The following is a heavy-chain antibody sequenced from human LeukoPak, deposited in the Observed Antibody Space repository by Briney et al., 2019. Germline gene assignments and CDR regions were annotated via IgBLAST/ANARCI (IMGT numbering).Heavy chain of an antibody. D-gene: IGHD2-8*01. CDR3: ANSRGYCTNGVCYSDAFDI. Sequence: ASVKVSCKASGYTFTSYGISWVRQAPGQGLEWMGWISAYNGNTNYAQKLQGRVTMTTDTSTSTAYMELRSLRSDDTAVYYCANSRGYCTNGVCYSDAFDIWGQGTMVTVSS. V-gene: IGHV1-18*01. CDR2: ISAYNGNT. CDR1: GYTFTSYG. J-gene: IGHJ3*02.